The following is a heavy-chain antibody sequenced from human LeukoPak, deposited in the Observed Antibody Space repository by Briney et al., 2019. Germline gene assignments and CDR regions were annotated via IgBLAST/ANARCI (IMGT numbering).Heavy chain of an antibody. V-gene: IGHV3-53*01. CDR2: IYSGGAT. D-gene: IGHD1-14*01. Sequence: PGGSLRLSCAASGFTVSGNYMSWVRRAPGKGLEWVSIIYSGGATYYADSVKGRFTISRDNSNNTLYLQMNSLRAEDTAVYYCARDNPPEAFDIWGQGTRVTVSS. CDR3: ARDNPPEAFDI. J-gene: IGHJ3*02. CDR1: GFTVSGNY.